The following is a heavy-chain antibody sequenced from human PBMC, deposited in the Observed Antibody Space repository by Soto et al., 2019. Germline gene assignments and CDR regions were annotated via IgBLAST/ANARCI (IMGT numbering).Heavy chain of an antibody. V-gene: IGHV1-18*01. CDR1: GYTFSTYG. D-gene: IGHD1-1*01. Sequence: QVQLVQSGAEVKKPGASVKVSCKASGYTFSTYGFSWVRQAPGQGLEWMGWIGADNGDTNYAQNFQGRVTMTTDTSTTTSYMELRSPTSDDTAVYFCARDWKGAEGFEPWGQGTLVTVSS. J-gene: IGHJ5*02. CDR3: ARDWKGAEGFEP. CDR2: IGADNGDT.